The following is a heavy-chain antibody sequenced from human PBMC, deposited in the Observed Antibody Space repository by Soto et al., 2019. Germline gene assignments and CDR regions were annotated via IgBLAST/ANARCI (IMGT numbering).Heavy chain of an antibody. CDR1: GFIFSNYA. V-gene: IGHV3-23*01. CDR3: AIPSGLTVTGPDY. J-gene: IGHJ4*02. CDR2: IGGNGADT. Sequence: LRLSCAASGFIFSNYAMSWVRQAPGKGLEWVSAIGGNGADTYYADSVKGRFTISRDNSKNTLYLQMNSLRAEDTAVYFCAIPSGLTVTGPDYWGQGTLVTVSS. D-gene: IGHD6-19*01.